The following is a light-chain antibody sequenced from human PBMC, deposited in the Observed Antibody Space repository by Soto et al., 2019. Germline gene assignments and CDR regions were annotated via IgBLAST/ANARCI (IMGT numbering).Light chain of an antibody. V-gene: IGLV1-47*01. CDR1: SSNIGGNY. CDR3: ATWDGSLI. Sequence: QPVLTQPPSVSGAPGQTVTIPCSGSSSNIGGNYVHWYYQVPGSAPKLLIYRNNLRPAGVPERFSGSKSCTSASLDIRGLRSEDEADYYCATWDGSLIFGGGTKVTVL. CDR2: RNN. J-gene: IGLJ2*01.